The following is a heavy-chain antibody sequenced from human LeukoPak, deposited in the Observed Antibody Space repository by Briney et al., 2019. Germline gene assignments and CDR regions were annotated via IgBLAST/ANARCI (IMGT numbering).Heavy chain of an antibody. CDR1: GFTFSSYE. J-gene: IGHJ4*02. D-gene: IGHD3-9*01. CDR3: ARVAGYFDWEYYFDY. CDR2: ISRGGDTI. V-gene: IGHV3-48*03. Sequence: PGGSLRLSCAASGFTFSSYEMNWVRQATGKGLECVSYISRGGDTIYYADSVKGRFTISRDNAKNSLYLQMNSLRAEDTAVYYCARVAGYFDWEYYFDYWGQGTLVTVSS.